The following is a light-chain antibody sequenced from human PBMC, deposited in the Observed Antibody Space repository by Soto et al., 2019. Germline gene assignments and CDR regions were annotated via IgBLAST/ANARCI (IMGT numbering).Light chain of an antibody. J-gene: IGLJ2*01. CDR3: QTWGAGIRV. Sequence: QSVLTQSPSASASLGASVKPTCTLSSRHSRYAIAWHQQQPEKGPRYLMKVNSDGSHNKGDGIPDRFSGSSSGAERYLTISSLQSEDEADYYCQTWGAGIRVFGGGTKLTVL. V-gene: IGLV4-69*01. CDR2: VNSDGSH. CDR1: SRHSRYA.